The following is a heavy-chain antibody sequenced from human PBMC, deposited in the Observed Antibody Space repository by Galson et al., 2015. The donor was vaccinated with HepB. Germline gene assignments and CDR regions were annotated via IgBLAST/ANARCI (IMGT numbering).Heavy chain of an antibody. J-gene: IGHJ6*03. D-gene: IGHD6-6*01. CDR2: IYTSGST. CDR3: AGDEPRRLVPWDYYYYYMDV. Sequence: ETLSLTCTVSGGSISSYYWSWIRQPAGKGLEWIGRIYTSGSTNYNPSLKSRVTMSVDTSKNQFSLKLSSVTAADTAVYYCAGDEPRRLVPWDYYYYYMDVWGKGTTVTVSS. CDR1: GGSISSYY. V-gene: IGHV4-4*07.